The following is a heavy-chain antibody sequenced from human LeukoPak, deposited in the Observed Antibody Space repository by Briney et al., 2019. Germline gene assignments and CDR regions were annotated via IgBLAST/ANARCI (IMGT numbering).Heavy chain of an antibody. CDR2: ISYDGSIK. CDR3: ARSRGIVVPAAMSDY. Sequence: AGGSLRLSCAASGFTFSNYGMHWVRQAPGKGLEWVAVISYDGSIKYYADSVKGRFAISRDNSKNTLYLQMNSLRAEDTAVYYCARSRGIVVPAAMSDYWGQGTLVTVSS. V-gene: IGHV3-30*03. D-gene: IGHD2-2*01. J-gene: IGHJ4*02. CDR1: GFTFSNYG.